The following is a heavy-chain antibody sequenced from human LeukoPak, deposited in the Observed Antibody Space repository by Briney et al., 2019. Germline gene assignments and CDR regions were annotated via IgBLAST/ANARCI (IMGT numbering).Heavy chain of an antibody. V-gene: IGHV1-18*01. J-gene: IGHJ3*02. CDR2: ISAYNGNT. CDR3: ARGPYYYDSSGYYSWAFDI. CDR1: GYTFTSYG. D-gene: IGHD3-22*01. Sequence: ASVKVSCKASGYTFTSYGISWVRQAPGQGLEWMGWISAYNGNTNYAQKLQGRVTMTTDTSTSTAYMGLRSLRSDDTAVYYCARGPYYYDSSGYYSWAFDIWAKGQWSPSLQ.